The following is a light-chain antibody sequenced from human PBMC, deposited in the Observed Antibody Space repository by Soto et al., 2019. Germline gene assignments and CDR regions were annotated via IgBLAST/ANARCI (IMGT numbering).Light chain of an antibody. CDR3: QQYNSYWT. CDR1: QSISSW. J-gene: IGKJ1*01. V-gene: IGKV1-5*01. CDR2: DAS. Sequence: DIQMTQSPSTRSASVGDRVTITCRASQSISSWLAWYQQKPGKAPKLLIYDASSLESGVPSRFGGSGSGTEFTLTISSLQPDDFATYYCQQYNSYWTFGQGTKVDIK.